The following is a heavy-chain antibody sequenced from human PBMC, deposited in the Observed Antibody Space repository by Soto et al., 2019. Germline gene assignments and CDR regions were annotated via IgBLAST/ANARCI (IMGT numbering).Heavy chain of an antibody. CDR3: AKDSLGGSLAQFDP. D-gene: IGHD3-10*01. Sequence: GGSLRLSCAASGFTFSSYTMNWVRQAPGRGLEWVASISSSSRYIYYGDSMKGRFTISRDNSKNTLYLQMNSLRAEDTAVYYCAKDSLGGSLAQFDPWGQGTLVTVSS. V-gene: IGHV3-21*04. CDR2: ISSSSRYI. CDR1: GFTFSSYT. J-gene: IGHJ5*02.